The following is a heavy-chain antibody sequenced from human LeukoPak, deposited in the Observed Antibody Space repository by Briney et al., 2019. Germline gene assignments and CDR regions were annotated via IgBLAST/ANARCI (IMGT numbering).Heavy chain of an antibody. CDR3: AKSQGRERPTFFPQGQRTKGYFDY. Sequence: PGGSLRLSCAASGFTFSSYEMNWVRQAPGKGLEWVSVISGSGGSTYYADSVRGRFTLSRDNSKNTLYLQMNSLRAEDTAVYYCAKSQGRERPTFFPQGQRTKGYFDYWGQGTLATVSS. CDR2: ISGSGGST. D-gene: IGHD2/OR15-2a*01. V-gene: IGHV3-23*01. J-gene: IGHJ4*02. CDR1: GFTFSSYE.